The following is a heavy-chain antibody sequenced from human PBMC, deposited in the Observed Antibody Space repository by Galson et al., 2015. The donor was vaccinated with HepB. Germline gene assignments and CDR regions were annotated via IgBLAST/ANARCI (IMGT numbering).Heavy chain of an antibody. D-gene: IGHD5-12*01. J-gene: IGHJ5*02. CDR2: ISGNGDRG. V-gene: IGHV3-23*01. Sequence: SLRLSCAASGFTFRNYAMNWVRQAPGKGLEWVSSISGNGDRGHYADSVKGRFTISRDNSKNTLYLQLNSLRVEDTAIYYCAKDREYSGYGDDWFDHWGQGTLVTVSS. CDR3: AKDREYSGYGDDWFDH. CDR1: GFTFRNYA.